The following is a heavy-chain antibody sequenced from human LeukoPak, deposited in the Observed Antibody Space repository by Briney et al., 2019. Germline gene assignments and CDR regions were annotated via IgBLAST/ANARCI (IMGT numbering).Heavy chain of an antibody. D-gene: IGHD1-14*01. CDR1: GFTFGNSW. CDR3: IVVVEPPDSDGFDV. J-gene: IGHJ3*01. CDR2: INADGSTT. Sequence: GGSLRLSCAASGFTFGNSWVHRVRQAPGKGLVWVSLINADGSTTSYADSVKGRFTISRDNARNTLSLEMNSLTIEDTAVYYCIVVVEPPDSDGFDVWGQGTMITVSS. V-gene: IGHV3-74*01.